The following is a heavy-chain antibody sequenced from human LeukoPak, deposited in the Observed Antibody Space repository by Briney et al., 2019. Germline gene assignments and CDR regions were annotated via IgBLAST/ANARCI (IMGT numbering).Heavy chain of an antibody. D-gene: IGHD1-1*01. J-gene: IGHJ3*02. CDR1: GGSINRYY. Sequence: PSETLSLTCAVSGGSINRYYWSWIRQPPGKGLDWIAYIYSSGDSNYNPSFKSRVTISIDTSKNQFSLKLTSVAAADTAIYYCARQPSGTPAFDIWRQGTMVIVSS. CDR3: ARQPSGTPAFDI. CDR2: IYSSGDS. V-gene: IGHV4-59*08.